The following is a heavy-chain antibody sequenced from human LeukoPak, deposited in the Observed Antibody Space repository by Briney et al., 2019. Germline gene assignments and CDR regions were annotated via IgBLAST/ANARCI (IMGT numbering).Heavy chain of an antibody. J-gene: IGHJ6*03. Sequence: PSETLSLTCTVSGGSISSYYWSWIRQPAGKGLEWIGRIYTSGSTNYNPSLKSRVTISVDTSKNQFSLKLSSVTAADTAVYYCARGGYSYGGPYYYYMDVWGKGTTVTVS. D-gene: IGHD5-18*01. CDR3: ARGGYSYGGPYYYYMDV. CDR2: IYTSGST. V-gene: IGHV4-4*07. CDR1: GGSISSYY.